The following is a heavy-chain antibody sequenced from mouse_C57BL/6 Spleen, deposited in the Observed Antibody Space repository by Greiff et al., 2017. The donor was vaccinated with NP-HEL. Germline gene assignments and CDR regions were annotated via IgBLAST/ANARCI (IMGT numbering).Heavy chain of an antibody. Sequence: VQLKQSGAELVRPGASVKLSCTASGFNIKDYYMHWVKQRPEQGLEWIGRIDPEDGDTEYAPKFQGKATMTADTSSNTAYLQLSSLTSEDTAVYYCTTRIGITTVVDYWGQGTTLTVSS. D-gene: IGHD1-1*01. CDR2: IDPEDGDT. V-gene: IGHV14-1*01. CDR1: GFNIKDYY. CDR3: TTRIGITTVVDY. J-gene: IGHJ2*01.